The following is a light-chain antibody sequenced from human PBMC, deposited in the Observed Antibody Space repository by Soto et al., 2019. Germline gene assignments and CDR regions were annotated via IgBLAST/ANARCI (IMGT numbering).Light chain of an antibody. CDR1: SSNIGAGYD. CDR2: DNS. CDR3: QSFDSSLSAYV. Sequence: QSLLTQPPSVSGAPGQRVTISCTGSSSNIGAGYDVHWYQQLPGTAPKLLIYDNSNRPSGVPDRFSGSKSGTSASLAITGLQAEDEADYYCQSFDSSLSAYVFGTGTKVTVL. J-gene: IGLJ1*01. V-gene: IGLV1-40*01.